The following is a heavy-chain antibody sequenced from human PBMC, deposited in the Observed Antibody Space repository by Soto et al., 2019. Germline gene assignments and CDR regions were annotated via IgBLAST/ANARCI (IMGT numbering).Heavy chain of an antibody. D-gene: IGHD3-9*01. CDR2: ISPHNFNT. J-gene: IGHJ4*02. Sequence: AASVKVSCKASGYTFTHFYITWVRQAPGQGLGWMGAISPHNFNTNYAQKFRGRVTLTTEKSTNTAYMDLRSLTSDDTAVYYCARDEGGYDILTGYCKAHHFDYWGQGVPVTVSS. V-gene: IGHV1-18*01. CDR3: ARDEGGYDILTGYCKAHHFDY. CDR1: GYTFTHFY.